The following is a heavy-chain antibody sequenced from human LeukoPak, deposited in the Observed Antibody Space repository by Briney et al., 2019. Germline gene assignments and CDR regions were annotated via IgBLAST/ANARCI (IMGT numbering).Heavy chain of an antibody. CDR3: ARGSTTAHYYCYYMDV. CDR1: GGTFSSYA. CDR2: IIPIFGTA. Sequence: SVKVSCKASGGTFSSYAISWVRQAPGQGLEWMGGIIPIFGTANYAQKFQGRVTITADKSTSTAYMELSSLRSEDTAVYYCARGSTTAHYYCYYMDVWGKGTTVTVSS. J-gene: IGHJ6*03. D-gene: IGHD1-1*01. V-gene: IGHV1-69*06.